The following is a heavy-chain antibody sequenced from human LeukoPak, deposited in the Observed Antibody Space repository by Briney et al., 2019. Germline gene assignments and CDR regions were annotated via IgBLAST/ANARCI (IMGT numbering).Heavy chain of an antibody. V-gene: IGHV4-59*08. J-gene: IGHJ3*02. CDR2: VYSSGST. CDR3: ARSGTRSGGAFDI. Sequence: SETLSLTCTVSGGSISGYYWSWIPQSPGKGLECIAYVYSSGSTNYNPSLYSRVTISLDTSKNQFSLKLSSVTAADTAVYFCARSGTRSGGAFDIWGQGTMVTVSS. D-gene: IGHD4-23*01. CDR1: GGSISGYY.